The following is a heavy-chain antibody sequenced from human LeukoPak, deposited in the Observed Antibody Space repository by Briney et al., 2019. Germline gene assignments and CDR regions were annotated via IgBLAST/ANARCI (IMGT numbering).Heavy chain of an antibody. CDR3: ARDCDSSVLDAFDI. CDR2: ISAYNGNT. Sequence: ASVKVSCKASGYTFTSYGISWVRQAPGQGLEWMGWISAYNGNTNYARKLQGRVTMTTDTSTSTAYMELRSLRSDDTAVYYCARDCDSSVLDAFDIWGQGTMVTVSS. CDR1: GYTFTSYG. V-gene: IGHV1-18*01. D-gene: IGHD3-22*01. J-gene: IGHJ3*02.